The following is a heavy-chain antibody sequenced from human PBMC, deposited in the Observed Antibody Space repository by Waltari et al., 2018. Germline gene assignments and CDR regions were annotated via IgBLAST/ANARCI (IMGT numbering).Heavy chain of an antibody. CDR3: AKPWGTTGTGDYFDY. CDR2: ISGIVGST. V-gene: IGHV3-23*01. J-gene: IGHJ4*02. CDR1: GFTFSSYA. Sequence: EVQLLESGGGLVQPGGSLRLSCAASGFTFSSYAMSWVRQAPGKGLEWVSAISGIVGSTDYADSVKVRFTISRDNSKNTRYLQMNSLRAEDTAVYYCAKPWGTTGTGDYFDYWGQGTLVTVSS. D-gene: IGHD1-1*01.